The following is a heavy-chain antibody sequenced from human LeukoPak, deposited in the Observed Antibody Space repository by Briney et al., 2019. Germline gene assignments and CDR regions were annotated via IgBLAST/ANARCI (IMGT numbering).Heavy chain of an antibody. CDR3: APRGDIEHSYVYGKWFDP. D-gene: IGHD5-18*01. CDR2: INHSGSS. V-gene: IGHV4-34*01. CDR1: GGSFSAYY. Sequence: PSETLSLTCAVYGGSFSAYYWTWIRQPPGKGLEWIGEINHSGSSNYNSYLRSRVTISVDTYYKQFSLRLSSVTAADTAGYYCAPRGDIEHSYVYGKWFDPWGQGTRVTVSS. J-gene: IGHJ5*02.